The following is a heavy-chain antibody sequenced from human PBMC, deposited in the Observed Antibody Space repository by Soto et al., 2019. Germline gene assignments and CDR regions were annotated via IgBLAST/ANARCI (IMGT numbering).Heavy chain of an antibody. CDR1: GGSISSYY. D-gene: IGHD2-2*01. CDR3: ARHLKIGYCSSTSCDHSYNWFDP. V-gene: IGHV4-59*08. CDR2: IYYSGST. Sequence: SETLSLTCTVSGGSISSYYWSWIRQPPGKGLEWIGYIYYSGSTTYNPSLKSRVTISVDTSKNQFSLKLSSVTAADPAVYYCARHLKIGYCSSTSCDHSYNWFDPWGQGTLVTVSS. J-gene: IGHJ5*02.